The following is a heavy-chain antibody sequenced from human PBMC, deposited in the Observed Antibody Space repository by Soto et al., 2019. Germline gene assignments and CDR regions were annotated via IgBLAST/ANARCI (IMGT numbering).Heavy chain of an antibody. Sequence: QVQLVESGGGVVQPGRSLRLSCAASGFTFSSYGMHWVRQAPGKGLEWVAVIWYDGSNKYYADSVKGRFTISRDNSKNTLYLQMNSLRAEDMAVYYCARQRVDTATFDYWGQGTLVTVSS. J-gene: IGHJ4*02. CDR3: ARQRVDTATFDY. CDR1: GFTFSSYG. V-gene: IGHV3-33*01. CDR2: IWYDGSNK. D-gene: IGHD6-25*01.